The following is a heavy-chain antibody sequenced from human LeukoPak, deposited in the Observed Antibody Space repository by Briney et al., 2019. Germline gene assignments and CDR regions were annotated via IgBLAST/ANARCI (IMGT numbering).Heavy chain of an antibody. Sequence: PGGSLRLSCAASGFIFSRCGMNWVRQAPGKGLEWVAPISGSSSYISYADSVKGRFTISRDNAKNSLYLQMNSLRVEDTAVYYCARGSEWTNGVSDYWGQGTLVTVSS. J-gene: IGHJ4*02. D-gene: IGHD3-3*01. V-gene: IGHV3-21*01. CDR2: ISGSSSYI. CDR1: GFIFSRCG. CDR3: ARGSEWTNGVSDY.